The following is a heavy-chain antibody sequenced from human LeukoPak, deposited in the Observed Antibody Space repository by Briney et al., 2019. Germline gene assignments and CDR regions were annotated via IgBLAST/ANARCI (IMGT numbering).Heavy chain of an antibody. CDR1: AFTFSSYS. J-gene: IGHJ4*02. CDR2: ISGNGGVI. V-gene: IGHV3-48*04. D-gene: IGHD1-1*01. Sequence: GGSLRLSCAASAFTFSSYSMNWVRQAPGKGLEWLSYISGNGGVIQYADSVKGRFTISRDNAKNLLYLQMDSLRVEDTAIYYCARDPRTVRIWGQGTLVTVSS. CDR3: ARDPRTVRI.